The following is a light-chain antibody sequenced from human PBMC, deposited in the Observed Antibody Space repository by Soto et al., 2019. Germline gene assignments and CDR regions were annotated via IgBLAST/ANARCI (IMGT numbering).Light chain of an antibody. V-gene: IGKV3-15*01. CDR3: QQRGDWPPLT. CDR1: QSVSSN. Sequence: ERVMTQSPATLSVSPGERATLSCRASQSVSSNLAWYQQKPGQAPRLLIYGASTRATGIPARFSGSGSGTDFTLTISSLEPADLAVYYCQQRGDWPPLTFGGGTKVDIK. CDR2: GAS. J-gene: IGKJ4*01.